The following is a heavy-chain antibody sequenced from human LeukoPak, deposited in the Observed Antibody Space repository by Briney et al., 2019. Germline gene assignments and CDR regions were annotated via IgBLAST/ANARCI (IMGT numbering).Heavy chain of an antibody. J-gene: IGHJ6*02. CDR1: GFTFSSYS. Sequence: GGSLRLSCAASGFTFSSYSMNWVRQAPGKGLEWVSSISSSSSYIYYADSVKGRFTISRDNAKNSLYLQMNSLRAEDTAVYYCARDRVVPAAIDHYYGMDVWGQGTTVTVSS. CDR2: ISSSSSYI. CDR3: ARDRVVPAAIDHYYGMDV. V-gene: IGHV3-21*01. D-gene: IGHD2-2*01.